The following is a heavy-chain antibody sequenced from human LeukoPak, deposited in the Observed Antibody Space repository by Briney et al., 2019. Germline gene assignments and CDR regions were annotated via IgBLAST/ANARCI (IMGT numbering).Heavy chain of an antibody. CDR3: ARVYYDILTGYNYGMDV. CDR1: GYSFTSYW. V-gene: IGHV5-51*01. D-gene: IGHD3-9*01. J-gene: IGHJ6*02. Sequence: GESLKISCKGSGYSFTSYWIGWVRQLPGKGLEWMGIIYPGDSDTRYSPSFQGQVTISADKSISTAYLQWSSLKASDTAMYYCARVYYDILTGYNYGMDVWGQGTTVTVSS. CDR2: IYPGDSDT.